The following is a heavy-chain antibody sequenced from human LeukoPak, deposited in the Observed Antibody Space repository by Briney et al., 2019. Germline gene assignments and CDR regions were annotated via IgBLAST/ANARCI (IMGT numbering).Heavy chain of an antibody. V-gene: IGHV4-30-2*01. Sequence: SETLSLTCTVSGGSISSGDYSWSWIRQPPGKGLEWIGYIYHSGSTYYNPSLKSRVTISVDRSKNQFSLKLSSVTAADTAVYYCARAPLYGPFDYWGQGTLVTVSS. D-gene: IGHD4-17*01. CDR1: GGSISSGDYS. CDR2: IYHSGST. CDR3: ARAPLYGPFDY. J-gene: IGHJ4*02.